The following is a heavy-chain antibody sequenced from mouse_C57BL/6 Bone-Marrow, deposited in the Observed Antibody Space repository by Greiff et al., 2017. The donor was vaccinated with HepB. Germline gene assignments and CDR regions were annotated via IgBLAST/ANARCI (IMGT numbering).Heavy chain of an antibody. CDR2: IYPRDGST. CDR1: GYAFSSSW. Sequence: VQLQQSGPELVKPGASVKISCKASGYAFSSSWMNWVKQRPGKGLEWIGWIYPRDGSTKYNEKFKGKATLTVDTSSSTAYMELHSLTSEDAAVYFCASRNWYFDVWGTGTTVTVSS. J-gene: IGHJ1*03. V-gene: IGHV1-85*01. CDR3: ASRNWYFDV.